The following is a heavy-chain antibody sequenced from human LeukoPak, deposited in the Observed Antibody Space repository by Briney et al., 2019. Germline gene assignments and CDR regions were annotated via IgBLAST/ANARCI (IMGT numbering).Heavy chain of an antibody. V-gene: IGHV4-38-2*02. CDR3: ARGGRYYDFWSGYSVFDY. CDR1: GYSISSGYY. Sequence: SETLSLTCTVSGYSISSGYYWGWIRQPPGKGLEWIGSIYHSGSTYYNPSLKSRVTISVDTSKNRFSLKLSSVTAADTAVYYCARGGRYYDFWSGYSVFDYWGQGTLVTVSS. D-gene: IGHD3-3*01. CDR2: IYHSGST. J-gene: IGHJ4*02.